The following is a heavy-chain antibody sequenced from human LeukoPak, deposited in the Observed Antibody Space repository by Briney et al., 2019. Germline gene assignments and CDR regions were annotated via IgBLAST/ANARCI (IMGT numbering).Heavy chain of an antibody. CDR2: ISSSGSTI. D-gene: IGHD1-26*01. J-gene: IGHJ6*04. CDR3: ARATSGNGMDV. CDR1: GFTFSDYY. Sequence: GGSLRLSCAASGFTFSDYYMSWIRQAPGRGLEWVSYISSSGSTIYYADSVKGRFTISRDNAKNLVYLQMNSLRAEDTAVYYCARATSGNGMDVWGKGTTVTVSS. V-gene: IGHV3-11*04.